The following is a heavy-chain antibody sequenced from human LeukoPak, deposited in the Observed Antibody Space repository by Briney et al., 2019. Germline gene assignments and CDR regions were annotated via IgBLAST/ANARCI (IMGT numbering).Heavy chain of an antibody. CDR3: ARALGSDDSSGQPI. D-gene: IGHD3-22*01. J-gene: IGHJ3*02. CDR1: GFTFSSYS. Sequence: PGGSLRLSCAASGFTFSSYSMNWVRQAPGKGLEWVSSISSSSSYIYYADSVKGRFTISRDNAKNSLYLQMNSLRAEDTAVYYCARALGSDDSSGQPIWGQGTMVTVSS. CDR2: ISSSSSYI. V-gene: IGHV3-21*01.